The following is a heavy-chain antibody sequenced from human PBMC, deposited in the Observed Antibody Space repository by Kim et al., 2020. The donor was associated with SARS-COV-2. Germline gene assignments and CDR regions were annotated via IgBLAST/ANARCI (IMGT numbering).Heavy chain of an antibody. CDR2: IYNTENT. J-gene: IGHJ5*02. Sequence: SETLSLTCSVSGGSLIAHYWNWLRQPPGKGLEWIGHIYNTENTNYNPSLKSRVTISVDTSKNQFSLTLTSVPAADTAVYYCSKAWFAAPNWFAPWGQGTLVTVSS. V-gene: IGHV4-59*11. CDR1: GGSLIAHY. CDR3: SKAWFAAPNWFAP. D-gene: IGHD3-22*01.